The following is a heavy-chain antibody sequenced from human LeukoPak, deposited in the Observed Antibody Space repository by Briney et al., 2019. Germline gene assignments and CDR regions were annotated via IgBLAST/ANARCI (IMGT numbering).Heavy chain of an antibody. J-gene: IGHJ6*02. CDR1: GGSISSYY. CDR2: IYTGGGT. Sequence: ETLSLTCTVSGGSISSYYWSWVRQAPGKGLEWVSLIYTGGGTYYADSVKGRFTISRDNSKNTLYLQMNGLRADDTAVYYCARGYCSSTSCYVRDYYGLDAWGQGTTVTVSS. CDR3: ARGYCSSTSCYVRDYYGLDA. V-gene: IGHV3-53*01. D-gene: IGHD2-2*01.